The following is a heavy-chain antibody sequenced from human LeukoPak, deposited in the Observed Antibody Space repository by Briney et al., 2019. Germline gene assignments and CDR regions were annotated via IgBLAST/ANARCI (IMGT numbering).Heavy chain of an antibody. J-gene: IGHJ3*02. CDR3: ARSTKVGAAGAFDI. CDR2: IYYSGST. Sequence: SETLSLTCTVSGGSISSYYWSWIRQPPGKGLEWIGYIYYSGSTNYNPSLKSRATISVDTPKNQFSLKLSSVTAADTAVYYCARSTKVGAAGAFDIWGQGTMVTVSS. D-gene: IGHD2-15*01. V-gene: IGHV4-59*01. CDR1: GGSISSYY.